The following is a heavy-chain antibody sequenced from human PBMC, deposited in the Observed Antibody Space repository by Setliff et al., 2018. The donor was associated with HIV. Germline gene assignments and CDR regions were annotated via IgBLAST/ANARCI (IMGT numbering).Heavy chain of an antibody. D-gene: IGHD5-18*01. Sequence: GGSLRLSCATSGFIFEDYGMNWVRQAPGKGLEWVYFSRTKTYGGTTEYAASVKDRFTVSRDDSKSIAYLQINSLKTEDTAVYYRTRDKGYAFDIWGQGTMVTVSS. CDR1: GFIFEDYG. CDR2: SRTKTYGGTT. J-gene: IGHJ3*02. CDR3: TRDKGYAFDI. V-gene: IGHV3-49*04.